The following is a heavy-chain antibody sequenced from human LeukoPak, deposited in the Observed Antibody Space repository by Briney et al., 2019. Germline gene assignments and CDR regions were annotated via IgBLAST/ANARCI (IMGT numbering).Heavy chain of an antibody. CDR3: ARVFPRYYYDSSGYYF. CDR2: INPNSGGT. D-gene: IGHD3-22*01. CDR1: GYTFTGYY. J-gene: IGHJ4*02. Sequence: ASVKVSCKASGYTFTGYYMHWVRQAPGQGLEWMGWINPNSGGTSYAQKFQGRVTMTRDTSISTAYMELSRLRSDDTAVYYCARVFPRYYYDSSGYYFWGQGALVTVSS. V-gene: IGHV1-2*02.